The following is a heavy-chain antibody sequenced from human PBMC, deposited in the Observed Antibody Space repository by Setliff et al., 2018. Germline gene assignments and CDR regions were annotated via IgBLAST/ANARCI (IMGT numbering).Heavy chain of an antibody. CDR2: IHHSGET. Sequence: LSLTCTVSGDSIRRGDYWSWIRQHPGKGLEWIGYIHHSGETFYNPSLRSRVIISVDTSKNQFSLKVTSLIAADTAVYYCARARDGIDFDYFDYWGRGTPFTVS. J-gene: IGHJ4*02. V-gene: IGHV4-31*02. CDR3: ARARDGIDFDYFDY. CDR1: GDSIRRGDY.